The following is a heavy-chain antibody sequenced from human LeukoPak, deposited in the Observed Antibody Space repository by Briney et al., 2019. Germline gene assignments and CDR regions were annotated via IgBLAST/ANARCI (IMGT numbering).Heavy chain of an antibody. Sequence: ALVKVSCKASGYTFTGYYIHWVRQAPGQGLEWMGWINPDSGGTNYAQKFQGRVTMIRDTSFSTAYMELSRLTYDDTAVYYCARDQGSSGWSDFDYWGQGTLVTVSS. V-gene: IGHV1-2*02. D-gene: IGHD6-19*01. CDR3: ARDQGSSGWSDFDY. CDR2: INPDSGGT. J-gene: IGHJ4*02. CDR1: GYTFTGYY.